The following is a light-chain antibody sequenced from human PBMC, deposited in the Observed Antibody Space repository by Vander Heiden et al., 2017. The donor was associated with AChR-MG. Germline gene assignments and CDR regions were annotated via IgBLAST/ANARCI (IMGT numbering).Light chain of an antibody. CDR3: QVWDGYTVG. V-gene: IGLV3-1*01. Sequence: SSELTPPPSLSVSPGQTSSLTSAGELLGDKYGAWYEQRPGQAPGVVNYGDRKRPSGIPERFSGSSSGNMATLTISGTQPIDESDYYCQVWDGYTVGFGGGTRLTVL. CDR1: LLGDKY. CDR2: GDR. J-gene: IGLJ3*02.